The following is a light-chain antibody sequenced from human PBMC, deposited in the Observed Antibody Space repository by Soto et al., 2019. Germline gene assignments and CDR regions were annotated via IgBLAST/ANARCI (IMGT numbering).Light chain of an antibody. CDR1: QSVSSTY. J-gene: IGKJ1*01. CDR2: GAS. Sequence: VLTQSPGTLSLSPGERATLSCRASQSVSSTYFAWYQQKPGQAPRLLIYGASSRAAGIPARFSGSGSGTDFTLTINSLEPEDFAVYYCQQYGGSPWTFGQGTKVDIK. CDR3: QQYGGSPWT. V-gene: IGKV3-20*01.